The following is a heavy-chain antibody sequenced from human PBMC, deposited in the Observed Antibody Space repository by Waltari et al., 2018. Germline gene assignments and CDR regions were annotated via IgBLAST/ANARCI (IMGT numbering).Heavy chain of an antibody. CDR2: IDAHSAAI. D-gene: IGHD2-21*02. V-gene: IGHV3-23*01. CDR3: AKDGSNGDHFDY. CDR1: GFNFNGYT. Sequence: EVQLSESGGGLVQPGGSLRLSCAASGFNFNGYTMDWVRQAPGKGLEWVSSIDAHSAAIHYADSVRGRFTVFRDNSRNTLYLQMNSLRGDDTAVYYCAKDGSNGDHFDYWGQGVLVTVSS. J-gene: IGHJ4*02.